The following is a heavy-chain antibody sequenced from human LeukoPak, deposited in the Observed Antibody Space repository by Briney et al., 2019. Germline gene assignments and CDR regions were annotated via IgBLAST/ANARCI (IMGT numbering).Heavy chain of an antibody. V-gene: IGHV4-39*07. D-gene: IGHD2-8*02. J-gene: IGHJ4*02. CDR2: IYYSGST. CDR3: AREDTGGLDY. Sequence: PSETLSLTCSVSGGSISSSSHYWDWIRQPPGEGLEWIGSIYYSGSTYYNPSLKSRVTISVDTSKNQFSLKLNSVTAADTAVYYCAREDTGGLDYWGQGILVTVSP. CDR1: GGSISSSSHY.